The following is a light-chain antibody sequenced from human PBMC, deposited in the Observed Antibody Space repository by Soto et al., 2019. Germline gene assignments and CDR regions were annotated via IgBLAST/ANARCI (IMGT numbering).Light chain of an antibody. CDR3: QQTYSSPRYT. J-gene: IGKJ2*01. V-gene: IGKV1-39*01. CDR2: AAS. Sequence: DIQMTQSPFSLSASVGDRVTITCRASQTITTYLNWYQQKPGTVPKLLIYAASSLHSGVPSRFSGRGSGTDFTLTISSLQPEDFATYFCQQTYSSPRYTFGQGTRLEIK. CDR1: QTITTY.